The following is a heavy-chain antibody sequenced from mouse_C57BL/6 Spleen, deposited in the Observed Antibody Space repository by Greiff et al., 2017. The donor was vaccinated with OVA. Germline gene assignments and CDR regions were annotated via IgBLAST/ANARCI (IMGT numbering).Heavy chain of an antibody. V-gene: IGHV1-69*01. Sequence: QVQLQQPGAELVMPGASVKLSCKASGYTFTSYWMHWVKQRPGQGLEWIGEIDPSDSYTNYNQKFKGKSTLPVDKSSSTAYMQLSSLTSEDSAVYYCARGLTLWYFDVWGTGTTVTVSS. CDR2: IDPSDSYT. D-gene: IGHD3-1*01. CDR1: GYTFTSYW. J-gene: IGHJ1*03. CDR3: ARGLTLWYFDV.